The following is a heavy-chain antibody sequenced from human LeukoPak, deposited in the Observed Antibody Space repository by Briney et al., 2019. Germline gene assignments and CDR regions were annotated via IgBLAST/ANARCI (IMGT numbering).Heavy chain of an antibody. V-gene: IGHV4-30-4*08. CDR1: GGSISSGDYY. Sequence: SETLSLTCTVSGGSISSGDYYWSWIRQPPGKGLEWIGSIYYNGSTYYNPSLKSRVTISEDTSKNQLSLKLSSVTAADTAVYYCARDDGSSSLWGQGTLVTVSS. CDR3: ARDDGSSSL. CDR2: IYYNGST. D-gene: IGHD2-2*01. J-gene: IGHJ4*02.